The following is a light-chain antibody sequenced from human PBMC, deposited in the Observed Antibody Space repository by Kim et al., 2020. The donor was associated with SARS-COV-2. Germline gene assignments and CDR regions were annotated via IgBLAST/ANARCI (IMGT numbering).Light chain of an antibody. Sequence: SSELTQDPAVSVALGQTVRITCQGDSLRSYYATWYQQKPGQAPKVVIYGKDNRPSGVPDRISGSSSGNTAYLTITGTQAGDEADYYCNSRDSNDYVVFGG. CDR3: NSRDSNDYVV. J-gene: IGLJ2*01. CDR1: SLRSYY. CDR2: GKD. V-gene: IGLV3-19*01.